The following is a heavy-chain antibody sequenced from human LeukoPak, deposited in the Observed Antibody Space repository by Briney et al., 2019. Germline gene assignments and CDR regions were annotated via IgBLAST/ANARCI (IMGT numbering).Heavy chain of an antibody. CDR3: ARAQYSSSPLYYGMDV. J-gene: IGHJ6*02. Sequence: IYHSGTTNYNPSLKSRVTISVDTSKNQFSLRLSSVTAADTAVYYCARAQYSSSPLYYGMDVWGQGTTVTVSS. V-gene: IGHV4-4*02. CDR2: IYHSGTT. D-gene: IGHD6-13*01.